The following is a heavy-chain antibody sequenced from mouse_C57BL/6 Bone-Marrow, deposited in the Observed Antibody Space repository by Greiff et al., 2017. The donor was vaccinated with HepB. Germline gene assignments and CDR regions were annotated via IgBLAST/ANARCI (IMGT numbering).Heavy chain of an antibody. CDR3: ARDYYGRRKTWFAY. Sequence: VQLQQSGPELVKPGASVKISCKASGYAFSSSWMNWVKQRPGKGLEWIGRIYPGDGDTNYNGKFKGKATLTADKSSSTAYMQLSSLTSEDSAVYYCARDYYGRRKTWFAYWGQGTLVTVSA. CDR1: GYAFSSSW. CDR2: IYPGDGDT. J-gene: IGHJ3*01. D-gene: IGHD1-1*01. V-gene: IGHV1-82*01.